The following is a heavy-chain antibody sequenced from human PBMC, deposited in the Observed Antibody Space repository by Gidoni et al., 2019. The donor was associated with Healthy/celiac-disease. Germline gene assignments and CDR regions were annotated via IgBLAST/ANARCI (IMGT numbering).Heavy chain of an antibody. Sequence: EVQLLESGGGLVQPGGSLRLPCAASGFTFSSYAMSWVRQAPGKGLEWVSAISGSGGSTYYADSVKGRFTISRDNSKNTLYLQMNSLRAEDTAVYYCAKDFTMVRGVIIASFPDYWGQGTLVTVSS. CDR3: AKDFTMVRGVIIASFPDY. CDR1: GFTFSSYA. D-gene: IGHD3-10*01. J-gene: IGHJ4*02. CDR2: ISGSGGST. V-gene: IGHV3-23*01.